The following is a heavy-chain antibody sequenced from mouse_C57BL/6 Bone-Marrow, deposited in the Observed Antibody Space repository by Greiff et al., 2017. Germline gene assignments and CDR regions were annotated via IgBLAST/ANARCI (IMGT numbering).Heavy chain of an antibody. CDR1: GYTFTSYW. J-gene: IGHJ2*01. D-gene: IGHD1-1*01. CDR2: IYPGSGST. Sequence: QVQLQQPGAELVKPGASVKMSCKASGYTFTSYWITWVKQRPGQGLEWIGDIYPGSGSTNYNEKFKSKATLTVDTSSSTAYMQLSSLTSEDSAVYYCARSLFITTVVGYWGQGTTLTVSS. CDR3: ARSLFITTVVGY. V-gene: IGHV1-55*01.